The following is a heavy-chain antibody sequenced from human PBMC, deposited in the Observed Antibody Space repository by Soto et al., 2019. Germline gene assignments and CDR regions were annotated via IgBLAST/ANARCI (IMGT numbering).Heavy chain of an antibody. CDR3: ATHNQGGVLVPAAMNYYGMDV. J-gene: IGHJ6*02. CDR2: IIPIFGTA. Sequence: QVQLVQSGAEVKKPGSSVKVSCKASGGTFSSYAISWVRQAPGQGLEWMGGIIPIFGTANYAQKFQGRVTITADESTSTAYMELSSLRSEDTAVYYFATHNQGGVLVPAAMNYYGMDVWGQGTTVTVSS. V-gene: IGHV1-69*12. CDR1: GGTFSSYA. D-gene: IGHD2-2*01.